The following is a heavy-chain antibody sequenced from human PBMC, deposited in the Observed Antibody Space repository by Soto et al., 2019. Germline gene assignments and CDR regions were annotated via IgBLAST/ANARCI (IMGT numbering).Heavy chain of an antibody. J-gene: IGHJ4*02. CDR2: INPNSCGT. D-gene: IGHD1-26*01. Sequence: ASVKVSCKASGYTFTGYYMHWVRQAPGQGLEWMGWINPNSCGTNYAQKFQGWVTITRDTSISTAYMELSRLRSDDTAVYYCARDLGGVGAPYFDYWGQGTLVTVSS. V-gene: IGHV1-2*04. CDR1: GYTFTGYY. CDR3: ARDLGGVGAPYFDY.